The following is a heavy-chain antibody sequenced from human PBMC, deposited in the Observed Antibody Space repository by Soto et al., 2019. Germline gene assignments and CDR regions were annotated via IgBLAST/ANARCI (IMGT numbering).Heavy chain of an antibody. Sequence: EVQLLESGGGLVQPGGSLRLSCAASGFTFSSYAMSWVRQAPGKGLEWVSAISGSGGSTYYADSVKGRFTISRDNSKNPLYQQRNSLRAEDTAVYYCAKDHLPFGDYYGMDVWGQGTTVTVSS. V-gene: IGHV3-23*01. D-gene: IGHD3-10*01. CDR3: AKDHLPFGDYYGMDV. CDR2: ISGSGGST. CDR1: GFTFSSYA. J-gene: IGHJ6*02.